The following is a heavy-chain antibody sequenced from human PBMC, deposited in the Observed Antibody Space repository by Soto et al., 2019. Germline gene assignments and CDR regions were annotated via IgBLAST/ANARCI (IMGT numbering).Heavy chain of an antibody. D-gene: IGHD3-22*01. J-gene: IGHJ5*02. CDR2: INPNSGGT. CDR1: GYTFTGYY. V-gene: IGHV1-2*02. CDR3: ASGGSSGYYYGTWFDP. Sequence: ASVKVSCKASGYTFTGYYMHWVRQAPGQGLEWMGWINPNSGGTNYAQKFQGRVTMTRDTSISTAYMELSRLRSDDTAVYYCASGGSSGYYYGTWFDPWGQXTLVTDS.